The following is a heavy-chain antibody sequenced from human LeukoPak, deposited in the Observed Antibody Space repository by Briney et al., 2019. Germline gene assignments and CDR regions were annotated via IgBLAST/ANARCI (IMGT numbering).Heavy chain of an antibody. CDR3: ASLPGGFWSGYYHWG. CDR1: RFTFSSYG. Sequence: GGSLRLSCAASRFTFSSYGMHWVRQAPGKGLEWVAFIRYDGSNKYYADSVKGRFTISRDNSKNTLYLQMNSLRAEDTAVYYCASLPGGFWSGYYHWGGGQGTLVTLSS. D-gene: IGHD3-3*01. J-gene: IGHJ1*01. CDR2: IRYDGSNK. V-gene: IGHV3-30*02.